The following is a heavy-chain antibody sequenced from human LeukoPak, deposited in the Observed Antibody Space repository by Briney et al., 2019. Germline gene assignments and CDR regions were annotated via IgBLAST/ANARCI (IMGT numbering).Heavy chain of an antibody. D-gene: IGHD3-22*01. J-gene: IGHJ4*02. V-gene: IGHV3-21*01. Sequence: GGSLRLSCAASGFTFSSYSMNWVRQAPGKGLEWVSSISSSGSYIYYTDSVKGRFTISRDNAKNSLYLQMNSLRAEDTAVYYCARGSSGLAYWGQGTLVTVSS. CDR1: GFTFSSYS. CDR3: ARGSSGLAY. CDR2: ISSSGSYI.